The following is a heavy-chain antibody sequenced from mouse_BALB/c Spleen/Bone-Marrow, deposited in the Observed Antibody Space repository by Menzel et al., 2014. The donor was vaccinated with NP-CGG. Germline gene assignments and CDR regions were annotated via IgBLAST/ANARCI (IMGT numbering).Heavy chain of an antibody. CDR3: TRNYYGH. CDR1: GDSITSGY. CDR2: INYSGNT. D-gene: IGHD1-2*01. Sequence: VQLQQPGPSLVKPSQTLSLTCSVTGDSITSGYWNWIRKFPGNKLEYMGYINYSGNTYYNPSLISRISITRDTSKNQYYLQLNSVTTEDTATYYCTRNYYGHWGQGATLTVSS. J-gene: IGHJ2*01. V-gene: IGHV3-8*02.